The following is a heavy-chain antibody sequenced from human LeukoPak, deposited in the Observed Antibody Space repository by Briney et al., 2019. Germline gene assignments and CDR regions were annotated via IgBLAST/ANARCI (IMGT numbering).Heavy chain of an antibody. Sequence: GSSVKVSCKASGGTFSRYAISWVRQAPGQGLEWMGGIIPIFGTANYAQKFQGRVTITTDESTSTAYMELSSLRSEDTAVYYCARGPASGSYVSYYYYMDVWGKGTTVTVSS. V-gene: IGHV1-69*05. D-gene: IGHD3-10*01. J-gene: IGHJ6*03. CDR1: GGTFSRYA. CDR2: IIPIFGTA. CDR3: ARGPASGSYVSYYYYMDV.